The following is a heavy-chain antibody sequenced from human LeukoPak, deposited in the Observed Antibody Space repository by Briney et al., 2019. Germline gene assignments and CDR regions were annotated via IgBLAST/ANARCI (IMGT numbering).Heavy chain of an antibody. V-gene: IGHV3-74*01. D-gene: IGHD3-10*01. CDR2: INGDGRRI. J-gene: IGHJ5*02. Sequence: PGGSLRLSCVASGVTFSTAWMHWARQTPGKGLVWVSHINGDGRRINYADDVKGRFTISRDNAKNTLYLQMNSLRVEDTAVYYCVRDLPRTSGPWGQGTLVTVSS. CDR3: VRDLPRTSGP. CDR1: GVTFSTAW.